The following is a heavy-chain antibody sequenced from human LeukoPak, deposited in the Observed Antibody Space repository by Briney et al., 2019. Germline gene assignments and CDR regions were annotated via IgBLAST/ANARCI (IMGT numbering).Heavy chain of an antibody. D-gene: IGHD2-15*01. V-gene: IGHV3-23*01. CDR3: AKVSDCSGGSCYSGADWFDP. Sequence: GGSLRLSCAASGFTFSSYAMSWVRQPPGKGLEWDSATRASGGSTYYTDFVTGWFTIYRDNSKNTLYLQMNSLRAEDTAVYYCAKVSDCSGGSCYSGADWFDPWGQGTLVTVSS. J-gene: IGHJ5*02. CDR2: TRASGGST. CDR1: GFTFSSYA.